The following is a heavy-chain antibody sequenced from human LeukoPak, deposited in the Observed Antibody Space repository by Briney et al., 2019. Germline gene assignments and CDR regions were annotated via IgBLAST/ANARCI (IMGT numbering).Heavy chain of an antibody. CDR2: INSDGSST. J-gene: IGHJ4*02. V-gene: IGHV3-74*01. CDR1: GFTFSSYW. Sequence: GGSLRLSCAASGFTFSSYWMHWVRQAPGKGLVWVSRINSDGSSTSYADSVKGRFTISRDNSKNTLYLQMNSLRAEDTAVYYCAAEAGLQLWSEIHDYWGQGTLVTVSS. CDR3: AAEAGLQLWSEIHDY. D-gene: IGHD5-18*01.